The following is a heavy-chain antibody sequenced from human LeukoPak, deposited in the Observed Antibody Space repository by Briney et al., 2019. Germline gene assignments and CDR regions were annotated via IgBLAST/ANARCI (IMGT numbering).Heavy chain of an antibody. CDR1: GFTVSSNY. CDR3: AKRYYYGSGSRAFDI. CDR2: ISGSGGST. D-gene: IGHD3-10*01. Sequence: GGSLRLSCAASGFTVSSNYMSWVRQAPGKGLEWVSAISGSGGSTYYADSVKGRFTISRDNSKNTLYLQMNSLRAEDTAVYYCAKRYYYGSGSRAFDIWGQGTMVTVSS. V-gene: IGHV3-23*01. J-gene: IGHJ3*02.